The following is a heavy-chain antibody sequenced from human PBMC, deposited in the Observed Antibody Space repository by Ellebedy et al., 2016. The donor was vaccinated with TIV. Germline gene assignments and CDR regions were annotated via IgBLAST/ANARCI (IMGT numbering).Heavy chain of an antibody. CDR2: IDSDGST. CDR3: ARDGYFHDGFDY. CDR1: GFTFTTYW. D-gene: IGHD2-15*01. V-gene: IGHV3-74*01. Sequence: GESLKISCAASGFTFTTYWMHWARQAPGKGPVWISRIDSDGSTTYADSVQGRSTISRDNAKNTLYLQMNGLGVEDTAVYYCARDGYFHDGFDYWGQGTPVTVSS. J-gene: IGHJ4*02.